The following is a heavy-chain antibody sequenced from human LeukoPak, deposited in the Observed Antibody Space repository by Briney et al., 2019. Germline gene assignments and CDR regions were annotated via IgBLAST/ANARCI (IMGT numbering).Heavy chain of an antibody. V-gene: IGHV3-48*01. CDR2: ISSSSTI. CDR1: GLTISSYS. CDR3: ARALWFGETFPAY. Sequence: GGSLRLSCAASGLTISSYSMNWVRQAPGKGLQWVSYISSSSTIYYADSVKGRFTISRDNAKNSLYLQMNSLRAEDTAVYYCARALWFGETFPAYWGQGTLVTVSS. J-gene: IGHJ4*02. D-gene: IGHD3-10*01.